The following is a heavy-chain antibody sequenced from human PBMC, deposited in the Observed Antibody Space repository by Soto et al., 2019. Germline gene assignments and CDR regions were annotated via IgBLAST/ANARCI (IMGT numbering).Heavy chain of an antibody. V-gene: IGHV4-59*12. Sequence: TLSLTRATSGGSSNYYDLTWIRQPAVKGLEWIGNIDDNGNTNYNPCLKSLVTVAVDTSNNQFSLKVSSVTAADTAVYYCARDDRDDCIGSFGYWGQGTLVTVSS. CDR1: GGSSNYYD. D-gene: IGHD1-26*01. J-gene: IGHJ4*02. CDR2: IDDNGNT. CDR3: ARDDRDDCIGSFGY.